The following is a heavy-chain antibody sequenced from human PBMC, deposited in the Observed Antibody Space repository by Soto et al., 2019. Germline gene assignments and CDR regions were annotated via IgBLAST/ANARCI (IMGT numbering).Heavy chain of an antibody. Sequence: GGSLRLSCAASGFTVSSNYMSWVRQAPGKGLEWVSVIYSDGSTYYADSVKGRFTVSRDDSENTVYLQMNSLRAEDTAIYYCARTTGIAVAGTGYFDCWGQGTLVTVSS. D-gene: IGHD6-19*01. CDR2: IYSDGST. CDR3: ARTTGIAVAGTGYFDC. J-gene: IGHJ4*02. V-gene: IGHV3-53*01. CDR1: GFTVSSNY.